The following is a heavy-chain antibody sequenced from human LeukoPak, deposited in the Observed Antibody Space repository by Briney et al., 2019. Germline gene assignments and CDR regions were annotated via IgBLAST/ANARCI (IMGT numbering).Heavy chain of an antibody. J-gene: IGHJ4*02. CDR1: GFTFGSHA. V-gene: IGHV3-23*01. Sequence: GGSLRLSCEASGFTFGSHAMYWVRQAPGKGLEWVAGIFGSGGSPHYADPVKGRFTISRDNSRNTVYLQINSLRAEDAAVYYCGKTTVGYSSGQKPAWPVDYWGQGTLVTVSS. D-gene: IGHD5-18*01. CDR3: GKTTVGYSSGQKPAWPVDY. CDR2: IFGSGGSP.